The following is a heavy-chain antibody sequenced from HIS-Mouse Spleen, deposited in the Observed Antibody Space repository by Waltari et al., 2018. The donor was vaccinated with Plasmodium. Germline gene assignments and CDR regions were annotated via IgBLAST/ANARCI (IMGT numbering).Heavy chain of an antibody. CDR3: ARGGIVGATIDY. CDR1: GGSFSGYY. Sequence: QVQLQQWGAGLLKPSETLSLTCAVYGGSFSGYYWSWIRQPPGKGLEWIGEINHSGSTNYNPSLKSRVTISVDTSKNQFSLTLSSVTAADTAVYYCARGGIVGATIDYWGQGTLVTVSS. D-gene: IGHD1-26*01. J-gene: IGHJ4*02. V-gene: IGHV4-34*01. CDR2: INHSGST.